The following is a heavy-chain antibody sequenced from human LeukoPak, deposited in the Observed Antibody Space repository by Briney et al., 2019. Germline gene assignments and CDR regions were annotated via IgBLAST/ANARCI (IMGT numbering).Heavy chain of an antibody. J-gene: IGHJ4*02. Sequence: PGGTLRLSCAASGFTFSSYGMSWVRQAPGKGLEWVSAISGSGGSTYYADSVKGRFTISRDNSKNTLYLQMNSLRAEDTAVYYCAKDPAPYYYDSSGFSLDYWGQGTLVTVSS. V-gene: IGHV3-23*01. CDR2: ISGSGGST. D-gene: IGHD3-22*01. CDR3: AKDPAPYYYDSSGFSLDY. CDR1: GFTFSSYG.